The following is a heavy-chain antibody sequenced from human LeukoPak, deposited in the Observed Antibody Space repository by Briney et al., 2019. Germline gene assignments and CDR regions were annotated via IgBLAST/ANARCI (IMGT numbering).Heavy chain of an antibody. CDR2: INHSGST. Sequence: SETLSLTCAVYGGSFSGYYWSWIRQPPGKGLEWIGEINHSGSTNYNPSLKSRVTISVDTSKNQFSLKLSSVTAADTAVYYCAGASLVYGSGSYWRYWGQGTLVTVSS. J-gene: IGHJ4*02. D-gene: IGHD3-10*01. CDR3: AGASLVYGSGSYWRY. CDR1: GGSFSGYY. V-gene: IGHV4-34*01.